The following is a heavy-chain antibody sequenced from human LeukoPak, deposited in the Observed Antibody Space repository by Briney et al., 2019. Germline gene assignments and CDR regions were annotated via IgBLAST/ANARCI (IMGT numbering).Heavy chain of an antibody. CDR3: ARVNNTVVTPPYFDY. V-gene: IGHV3-23*01. D-gene: IGHD4-23*01. J-gene: IGHJ4*02. CDR2: ISGSGGST. CDR1: GFTFSSYA. Sequence: GGSLRLSCAASGFTFSSYAMSWVRQAPGKGLEWVSAISGSGGSTYYADSVKGRFTISRDNSKNTLYLQMNSLRAEDTAVYYCARVNNTVVTPPYFDYWGQGTLVTVSS.